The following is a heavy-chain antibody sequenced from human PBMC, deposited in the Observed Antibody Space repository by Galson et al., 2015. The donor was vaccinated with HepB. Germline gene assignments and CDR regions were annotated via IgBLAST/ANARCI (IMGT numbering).Heavy chain of an antibody. CDR1: GFTFSTYR. Sequence: SLRLSCAASGFTFSTYRMSWVRQAPGKGLEWVANMNQDGSGKYYVDSVKGRFTISRDNAKNSLHLQMNSLRAEDTAVYYCARVGFHEWDFDYWGQGTLVTVSS. D-gene: IGHD1-26*01. CDR3: ARVGFHEWDFDY. J-gene: IGHJ4*02. CDR2: MNQDGSGK. V-gene: IGHV3-7*03.